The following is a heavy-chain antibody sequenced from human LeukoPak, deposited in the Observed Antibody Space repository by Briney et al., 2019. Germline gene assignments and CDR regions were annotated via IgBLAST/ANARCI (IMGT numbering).Heavy chain of an antibody. D-gene: IGHD6-19*01. CDR3: ARDAGAVGPFFFDY. CDR1: GFTFSSYG. J-gene: IGHJ4*02. CDR2: IRYDGSNK. Sequence: GGSLRLSCAASGFTFSSYGMHWVRQAPGKGLEWVAFIRYDGSNKYYADSVKGRFTISRDNSKNTLYLQMNSLRAEDTAVYYCARDAGAVGPFFFDYWGQGTLVTVSS. V-gene: IGHV3-30*02.